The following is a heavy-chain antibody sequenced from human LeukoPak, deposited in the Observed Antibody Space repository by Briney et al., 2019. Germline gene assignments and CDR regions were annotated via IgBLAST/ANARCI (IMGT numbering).Heavy chain of an antibody. CDR1: GFTFSRSG. CDR3: AKEGHYYDSSGPNFDY. Sequence: GRSLRLSCAASGFTFSRSGMHWVRQAPGKGLEWVAAISYDGSKKYYADSVKGRFTVSRDNSKNSLYLQMNSLRTEDTALYYCAKEGHYYDSSGPNFDYWGQGTLVTVSS. D-gene: IGHD3-22*01. J-gene: IGHJ4*02. CDR2: ISYDGSKK. V-gene: IGHV3-30*18.